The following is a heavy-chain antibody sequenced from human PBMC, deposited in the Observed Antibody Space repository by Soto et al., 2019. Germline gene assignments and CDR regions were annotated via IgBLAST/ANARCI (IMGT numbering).Heavy chain of an antibody. D-gene: IGHD3-10*01. Sequence: GASVKVSCKASGYTFTSYAMHWVRQAPGQRLEWMGWISAYNGNTNYAQKLQGRVTMTTDTSTSTAYMELRSLRSDDTAVYYCARDSTFRITMVRGVIIDYWGQGTLVTVSS. CDR2: ISAYNGNT. CDR1: GYTFTSYA. V-gene: IGHV1-18*01. CDR3: ARDSTFRITMVRGVIIDY. J-gene: IGHJ4*02.